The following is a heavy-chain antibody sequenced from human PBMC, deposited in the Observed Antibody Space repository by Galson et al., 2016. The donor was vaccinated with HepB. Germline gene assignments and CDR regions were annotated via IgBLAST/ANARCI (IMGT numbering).Heavy chain of an antibody. V-gene: IGHV1-46*03. CDR1: GYTFTSCN. D-gene: IGHD3-16*01. CDR3: AIIMTTPGAFDY. J-gene: IGHJ4*02. CDR2: INPDDGGT. Sequence: SVKVSCKASGYTFTSCNVHWVRQAPGQGLEWMGFINPDDGGTAYAQKFRGRVTMTRDTSTSTVYMELSSLTSEDTAVYYCAIIMTTPGAFDYWGQGTLVTVSS.